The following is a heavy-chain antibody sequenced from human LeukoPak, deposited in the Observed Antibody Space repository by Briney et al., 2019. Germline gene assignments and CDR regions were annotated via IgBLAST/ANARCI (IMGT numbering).Heavy chain of an antibody. J-gene: IGHJ5*02. CDR3: ARRSGSSLGDWFDP. D-gene: IGHD1-26*01. V-gene: IGHV5-51*01. Sequence: GESLKISCNGSKDTFDNYWIGWVRQMPGKGLEWMGIIYPDDSDTRYSPSFQGQVTISADKSISTAYLQWSSLKASDTAMYYCARRSGSSLGDWFDPWGQGTLVTVSS. CDR1: KDTFDNYW. CDR2: IYPDDSDT.